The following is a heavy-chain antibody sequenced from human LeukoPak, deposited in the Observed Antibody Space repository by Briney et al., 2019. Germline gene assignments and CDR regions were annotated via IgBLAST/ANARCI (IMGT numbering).Heavy chain of an antibody. CDR1: GGSFSGYY. Sequence: SETLSLTCAVYGGSFSGYYWSWIRQPPGKGLEWIGEINHSGSTNYNPSLKSRVTISVDTSKNQFSLKLSSVTAADTAVYYCARNRYLDWLGDDYWGQGTLVTVSS. J-gene: IGHJ4*02. CDR3: ARNRYLDWLGDDY. V-gene: IGHV4-34*01. CDR2: INHSGST. D-gene: IGHD3-9*01.